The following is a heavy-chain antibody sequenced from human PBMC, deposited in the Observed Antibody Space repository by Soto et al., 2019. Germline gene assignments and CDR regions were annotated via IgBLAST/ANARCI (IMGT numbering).Heavy chain of an antibody. CDR1: GFTFSNYA. CDR3: ARGPSSSSWYPYYFDY. J-gene: IGHJ4*02. Sequence: GGSLRLSCAASGFTFSNYAMSWVRQAPGKGLEWVSCYSGSGDYTYYADSVKGLFTISRDSSKNTLYLHMNNLRADDTAVYYCARGPSSSSWYPYYFDYWGQGA. D-gene: IGHD6-13*01. CDR2: YSGSGDYT. V-gene: IGHV3-23*01.